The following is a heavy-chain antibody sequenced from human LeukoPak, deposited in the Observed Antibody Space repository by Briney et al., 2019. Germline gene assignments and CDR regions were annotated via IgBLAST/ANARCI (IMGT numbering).Heavy chain of an antibody. CDR2: INHSGST. CDR1: GGSFSGYY. D-gene: IGHD6-13*01. J-gene: IGHJ4*02. CDR3: ARGGFNGSWYRY. V-gene: IGHV4-34*01. Sequence: PSETLPLTCAVYGGSFSGYYWSWIRQPPGKGLEWIGEINHSGSTNYNPSLKSRVTISVDTSKNQFSLKLSSVTAADTAVYYCARGGFNGSWYRYWGQGTLVTVSS.